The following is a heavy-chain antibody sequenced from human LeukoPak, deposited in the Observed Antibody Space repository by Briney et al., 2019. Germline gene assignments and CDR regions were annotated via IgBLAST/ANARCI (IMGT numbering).Heavy chain of an antibody. J-gene: IGHJ6*04. CDR2: VNPDNGNT. Sequence: ASVEVSCKAAGYSFNTFHMNWVRQAPGQGPEWIGWVNPDNGNTGFAQKFQGRVTITQNSSVTTVYMELSSLTSEDTAVYYCARRGLVAGIYDLVYGFDLWGKGTTVTVSS. D-gene: IGHD3-10*01. CDR3: ARRGLVAGIYDLVYGFDL. CDR1: GYSFNTFH. V-gene: IGHV1-8*03.